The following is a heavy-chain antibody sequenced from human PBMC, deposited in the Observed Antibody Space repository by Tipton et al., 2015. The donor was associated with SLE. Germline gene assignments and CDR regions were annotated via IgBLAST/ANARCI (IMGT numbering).Heavy chain of an antibody. D-gene: IGHD2-15*01. V-gene: IGHV3-23*04. CDR2: ISGSGGST. Sequence: QLVQSGGGLVQPGGSMRLSCAASGVTVSSNYMSWVRQAPGKGLEWVSAISGSGGSTYYADSVKGRFTISRDNSKNTLYLQMNSLRAEDTAVYYCAKDWEGRYCSGGSCLEDAFDIWGQGTMVTVSS. CDR3: AKDWEGRYCSGGSCLEDAFDI. CDR1: GVTVSSNY. J-gene: IGHJ3*02.